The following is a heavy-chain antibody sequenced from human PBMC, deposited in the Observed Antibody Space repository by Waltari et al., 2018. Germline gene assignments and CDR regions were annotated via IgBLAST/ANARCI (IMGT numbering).Heavy chain of an antibody. Sequence: EVQLVESGGGLVKPGGSLRLSCAASGFTFSRDNMNWVRQAPGKGLEWVSSISSSSSYTHYADSVKGRFTSSRDNAKNSLYLQMNSLRAEDTAVYYCATGGWGFYLDYWGQGTLVTVSS. CDR1: GFTFSRDN. CDR2: ISSSSSYT. D-gene: IGHD7-27*01. CDR3: ATGGWGFYLDY. V-gene: IGHV3-21*01. J-gene: IGHJ4*02.